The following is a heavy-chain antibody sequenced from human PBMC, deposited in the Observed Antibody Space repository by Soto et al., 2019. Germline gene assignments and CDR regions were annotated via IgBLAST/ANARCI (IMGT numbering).Heavy chain of an antibody. D-gene: IGHD6-6*01. CDR2: INHSGST. J-gene: IGHJ5*02. CDR3: ARVKQLATPNWFDP. CDR1: GGSFSGYY. Sequence: ASETLSLTCAVYGGSFSGYYWSWIRQPPGKGLEWIGEINHSGSTNYNPSLKSRVTISVDTSKNQFSLKLSSVTAADTAVYYCARVKQLATPNWFDPWGQGTLVTVSS. V-gene: IGHV4-34*01.